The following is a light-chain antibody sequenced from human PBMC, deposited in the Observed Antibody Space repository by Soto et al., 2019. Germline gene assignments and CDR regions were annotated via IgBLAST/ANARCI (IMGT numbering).Light chain of an antibody. CDR3: QQYYSWPRT. Sequence: EGVMTQSPAILSVSPGERATLSCRASQSISNNLAWYQQKAGQAPRLLIYGASTRATGVPARFSGSGSGTELTLTISSLQSEDFALYYCQQYYSWPRTFGQGTKVEIK. CDR2: GAS. CDR1: QSISNN. V-gene: IGKV3-15*01. J-gene: IGKJ1*01.